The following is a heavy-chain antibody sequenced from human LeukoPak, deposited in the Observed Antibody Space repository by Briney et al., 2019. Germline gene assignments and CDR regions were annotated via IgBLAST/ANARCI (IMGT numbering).Heavy chain of an antibody. J-gene: IGHJ4*02. CDR1: GSTFSSYA. V-gene: IGHV3-23*01. CDR2: ISGSGGST. Sequence: GGSLRLSCAASGSTFSSYAMSWVRQAPGKGLEWVSAISGSGGSTYYADSVKGRFTISRDNSKNTLYLQMNSLRAEVTAVYYCAKDNGRDLYYFDYWGQGTLVTVSS. CDR3: AKDNGRDLYYFDY. D-gene: IGHD5-24*01.